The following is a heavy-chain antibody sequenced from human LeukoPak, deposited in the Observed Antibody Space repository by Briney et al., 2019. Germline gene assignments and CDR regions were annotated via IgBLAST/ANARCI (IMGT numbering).Heavy chain of an antibody. V-gene: IGHV3-21*01. CDR1: GFTFSSYS. CDR3: ARSPRRQNDAFDI. Sequence: PGGSLRLSCAASGFTFSSYSVNWVRQAPGKGLEWVSSISERSSYIYYADSMKGRFTIPRDNAKNSLYLQMNSLRAEDTAVYYCARSPRRQNDAFDIWGQGTVVTVSS. CDR2: ISERSSYI. J-gene: IGHJ3*02.